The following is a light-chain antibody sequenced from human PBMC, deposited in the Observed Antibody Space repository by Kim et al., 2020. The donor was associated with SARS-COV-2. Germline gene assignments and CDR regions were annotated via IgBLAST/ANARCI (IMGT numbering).Light chain of an antibody. CDR3: SSYTSSSTVV. J-gene: IGLJ2*01. Sequence: LTQPPSVSGSPGQSVTISCTGTSSDVGSYNRVSWYQQPPGTAPKLMIYEVSNRPSGVPDRFSGSKSGNTASLTISGLQAEDEADYYCSSYTSSSTVVFGGGTKLTVL. V-gene: IGLV2-18*02. CDR1: SSDVGSYNR. CDR2: EVS.